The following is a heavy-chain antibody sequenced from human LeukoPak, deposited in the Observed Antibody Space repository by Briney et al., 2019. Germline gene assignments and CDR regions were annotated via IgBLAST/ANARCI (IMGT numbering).Heavy chain of an antibody. J-gene: IGHJ4*02. V-gene: IGHV1-8*01. Sequence: ASVTVSCTASGYTFTSYDINWVRQAPGQGLEWMGWMNPNSGNTGYAHTFQGRVTMTRNTSISTAYMELSSLRSEDTAVYYCARAEGSSSWYWGFGGGSGDYWGEGTLVTVSS. D-gene: IGHD6-13*01. CDR2: MNPNSGNT. CDR3: ARAEGSSSWYWGFGGGSGDY. CDR1: GYTFTSYD.